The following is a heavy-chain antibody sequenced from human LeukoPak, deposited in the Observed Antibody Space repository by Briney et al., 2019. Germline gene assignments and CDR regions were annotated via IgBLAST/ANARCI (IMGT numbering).Heavy chain of an antibody. CDR1: AGSISNYY. V-gene: IGHV4-59*01. CDR3: ARDERPRSEGAFDI. Sequence: SETLSLTCTVSAGSISNYYWSWIRQPPGKGLEWIGYIYYSGSTNYNPSLKSRVTISIDTSKNQFSLKLSSVTAVDTAVYYCARDERPRSEGAFDIWGQGTMVTVSS. CDR2: IYYSGST. D-gene: IGHD1-1*01. J-gene: IGHJ3*02.